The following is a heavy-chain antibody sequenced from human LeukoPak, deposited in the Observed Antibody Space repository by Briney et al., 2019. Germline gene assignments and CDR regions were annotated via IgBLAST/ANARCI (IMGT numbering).Heavy chain of an antibody. CDR3: AKDSVYGSGSYYGMDV. CDR1: GFTFSSYG. D-gene: IGHD3-10*01. V-gene: IGHV3-30*18. J-gene: IGHJ6*04. Sequence: GGSLRLSCAASGFTFSSYGMHWVRQAPGKGLEWVAVISYDGSNKYYADSVKGRFTISGDNPKNTLYLQMNSLRAEDTAVYYCAKDSVYGSGSYYGMDVWGKGTTVTVSS. CDR2: ISYDGSNK.